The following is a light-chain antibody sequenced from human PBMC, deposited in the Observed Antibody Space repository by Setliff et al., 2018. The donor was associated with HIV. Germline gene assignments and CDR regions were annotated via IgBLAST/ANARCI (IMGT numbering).Light chain of an antibody. Sequence: QSALAQPPSASGSPGQSVTISRTGTSSDVGGYNYVSWYQQHPGKAPKVMIYEVNKRPSGVPDRFSGSKSGNTASLTVSGLQADDEADYYCSSYAGGNNMVFGGGTKVTVL. CDR3: SSYAGGNNMV. J-gene: IGLJ3*02. CDR1: SSDVGGYNY. CDR2: EVN. V-gene: IGLV2-8*01.